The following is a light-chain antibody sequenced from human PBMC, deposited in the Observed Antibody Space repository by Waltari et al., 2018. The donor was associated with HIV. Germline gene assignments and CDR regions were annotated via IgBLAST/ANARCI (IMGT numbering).Light chain of an antibody. CDR3: SSYTNSDILL. J-gene: IGLJ2*01. Sequence: QSALTQPASVSGSPGQSITISCTGANTDIGLYYLFSWYRQHPDKAPQLVIYGVNTRPSGVSDRFSGSKSGNTASLTISSLQAEDEADYYCSSYTNSDILLFGGGTKLTVL. CDR1: NTDIGLYYL. V-gene: IGLV2-14*01. CDR2: GVN.